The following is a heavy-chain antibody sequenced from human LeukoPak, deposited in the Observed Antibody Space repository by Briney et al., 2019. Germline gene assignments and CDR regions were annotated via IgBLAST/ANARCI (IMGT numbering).Heavy chain of an antibody. Sequence: ASVKLSCKASGGTFSSYAISWVRQAPGQGLEWMGRFIPILGIANYAQKFQGRVTITADKSTSTAYMELSSLRSEDTAVYYCARASARYSYGALEYWGQGTLVTVSS. D-gene: IGHD5-18*01. CDR1: GGTFSSYA. J-gene: IGHJ4*02. V-gene: IGHV1-69*04. CDR3: ARASARYSYGALEY. CDR2: FIPILGIA.